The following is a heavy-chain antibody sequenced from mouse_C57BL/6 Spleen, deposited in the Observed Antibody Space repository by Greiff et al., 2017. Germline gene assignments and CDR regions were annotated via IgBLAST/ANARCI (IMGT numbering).Heavy chain of an antibody. CDR3: ARMDDGAWFAY. CDR2: IYPSDSET. J-gene: IGHJ3*01. V-gene: IGHV1-61*01. CDR1: GYTFTSSW. D-gene: IGHD2-12*01. Sequence: QVQLKQPGAELVRPGSSVKLSCKASGYTFTSSWMDWVKQRPGQGLEWIGNIYPSDSETHYNQKFKDKATLTVDKSSSTAYMQLSSLTSEDSAVYYCARMDDGAWFAYWGQGTLVTVSA.